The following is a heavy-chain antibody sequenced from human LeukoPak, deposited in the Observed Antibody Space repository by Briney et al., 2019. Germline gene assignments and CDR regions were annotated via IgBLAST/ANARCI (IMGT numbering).Heavy chain of an antibody. CDR1: GGSFSGYY. V-gene: IGHV4-34*01. CDR2: INHSGST. CDR3: ARRATRITIFGVVITPPYYYYYMDV. J-gene: IGHJ6*03. D-gene: IGHD3-3*01. Sequence: PSETLSLTCAVYGGSFSGYYLSWIRQPPGKGLEWIGEINHSGSTNYNPSLKSRVTISVDTSKNQFSLKLSSVTAADTAVYYCARRATRITIFGVVITPPYYYYYMDVWGKGTTVTVSS.